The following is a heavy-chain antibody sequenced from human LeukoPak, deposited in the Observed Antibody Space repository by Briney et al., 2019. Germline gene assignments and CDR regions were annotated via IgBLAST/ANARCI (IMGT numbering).Heavy chain of an antibody. J-gene: IGHJ4*02. CDR2: INPSGGST. CDR1: GYTFTSYY. Sequence: GASVKVSCKASGYTFTSYYMHWVRQAPGQGLEWMGIINPSGGSTSYAQKFQGRVTMTRDMSTSTVYMELSSLRSDDTAVYYCARCEAWFGELLYGNWWGEGTLVTVSS. D-gene: IGHD3-10*01. CDR3: ARCEAWFGELLYGNW. V-gene: IGHV1-46*01.